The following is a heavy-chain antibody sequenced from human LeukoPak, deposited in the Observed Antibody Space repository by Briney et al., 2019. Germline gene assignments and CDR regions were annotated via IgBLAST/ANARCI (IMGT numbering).Heavy chain of an antibody. CDR1: GGPVSSDSYY. CDR2: IYHSGST. V-gene: IGHV4-61*01. J-gene: IGHJ2*01. CDR3: ARVDWYFDL. Sequence: SETLSLTCTASGGPVSSDSYYWTWIRQPPGKGLEWIGYIYHSGSTKYNPSLKSRVTISVDRSKNQFSLRLSSVTAADTAVYYCARVDWYFDLWGRGTLVTVSS.